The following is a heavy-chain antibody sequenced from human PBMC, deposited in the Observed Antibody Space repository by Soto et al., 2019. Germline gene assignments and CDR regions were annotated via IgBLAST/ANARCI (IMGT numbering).Heavy chain of an antibody. CDR2: IKRDGSEK. CDR3: ARLIGESXIYDF. V-gene: IGHV3-7*01. J-gene: IGHJ4*02. D-gene: IGHD3-10*01. CDR1: GFTFSTYW. Sequence: VQLVESGGDLVQPGGSLRLSCAASGFTFSTYWMSWVRQAPGRGLEWVASIKRDGSEKYYVDSVKGRFTISKDNAKNSLYLQMTSLRAEDTAVYXCARLIGESXIYDFWGQGTLVTVSS.